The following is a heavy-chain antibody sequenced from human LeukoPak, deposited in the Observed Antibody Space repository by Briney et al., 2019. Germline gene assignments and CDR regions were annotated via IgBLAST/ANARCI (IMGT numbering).Heavy chain of an antibody. CDR1: GGTFSSYA. D-gene: IGHD6-19*01. CDR3: ARGSHGGWSFQPFDY. CDR2: IIPILGIV. Sequence: SVKVSCKASGGTFSSYAISWVRQAPGQGLEWMGRIIPILGIVNYAQKFQGRVTITADKSTSTAYMELSSLRSEDTAVYYCARGSHGGWSFQPFDYWGQGTLVTVSS. J-gene: IGHJ4*02. V-gene: IGHV1-69*04.